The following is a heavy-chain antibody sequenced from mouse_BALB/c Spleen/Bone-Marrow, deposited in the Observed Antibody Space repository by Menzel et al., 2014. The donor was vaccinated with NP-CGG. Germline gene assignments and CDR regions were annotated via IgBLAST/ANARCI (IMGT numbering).Heavy chain of an antibody. Sequence: VQLQQSGAELVKPGASVRLSCTASGFNIKDTYIHWVKQRPEQGLEWIGRIDPANGNTKYDPKFQGKATMTADTSSNTAYLQLSSLTSEDTAVYYCASYRLRTYFDYWGQGTTLIVSS. J-gene: IGHJ2*01. D-gene: IGHD2-14*01. CDR2: IDPANGNT. CDR3: ASYRLRTYFDY. V-gene: IGHV14-3*02. CDR1: GFNIKDTY.